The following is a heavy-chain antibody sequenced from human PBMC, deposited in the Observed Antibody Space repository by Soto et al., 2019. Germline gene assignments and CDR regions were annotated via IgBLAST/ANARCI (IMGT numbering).Heavy chain of an antibody. J-gene: IGHJ4*02. CDR2: ISGSGHRA. Sequence: GCLRLACAACGVTVWSYAITWARQAPGKGLEWVSAISGSGHRAYHADSVKGRFTISRDNSKSTLYLQMDSLRADDTAVYYCANWVEGAMVYFDYWGQGIQVTVSS. V-gene: IGHV3-23*01. CDR3: ANWVEGAMVYFDY. CDR1: GVTVWSYA. D-gene: IGHD2-8*01.